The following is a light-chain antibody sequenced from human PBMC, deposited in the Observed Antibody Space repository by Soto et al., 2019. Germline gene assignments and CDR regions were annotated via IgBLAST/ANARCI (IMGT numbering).Light chain of an antibody. V-gene: IGKV3-20*01. CDR2: GTS. J-gene: IGKJ1*01. CDR3: QQYDSSFKT. Sequence: EIVLTQSPDTLSLSPGERATLSCRASQSINSMYLAWYQQRSGQAPRLLIYGTSTRATGIPDRFSGSGSGTEFTLTISSLEPEDFAVYYCQQYDSSFKTFRQGTKVEIK. CDR1: QSINSMY.